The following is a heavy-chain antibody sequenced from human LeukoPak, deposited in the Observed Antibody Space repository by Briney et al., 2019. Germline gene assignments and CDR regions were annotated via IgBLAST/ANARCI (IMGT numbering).Heavy chain of an antibody. CDR1: GFAFSSQA. V-gene: IGHV3-23*01. Sequence: TGGSLRLSCAASGFAFSSQAMGWVRQAPGKGLEWVSVISDSGSITYYADSVKGRFTISRDNSKNTLFLQMNSLRAGDTAVYYCAKDARRTSGWYFFDYWGQGSLVTVSS. J-gene: IGHJ4*02. D-gene: IGHD6-19*01. CDR2: ISDSGSIT. CDR3: AKDARRTSGWYFFDY.